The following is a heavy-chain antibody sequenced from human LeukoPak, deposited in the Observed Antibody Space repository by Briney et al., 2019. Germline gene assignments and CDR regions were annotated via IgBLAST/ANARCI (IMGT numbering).Heavy chain of an antibody. CDR3: AKCGFLEWLLSSFFDY. D-gene: IGHD3-3*01. CDR2: ISGSGGST. V-gene: IGHV3-23*01. Sequence: GGSLRLSCAPPGFPFSGYAMSWVRRAPGKGLGWVQPISGSGGSTYYADSVKGRFTISRDNSKNTLYLQMNSLRAEDTAVYYCAKCGFLEWLLSSFFDYWGQGTLVTVSS. CDR1: GFPFSGYA. J-gene: IGHJ4*02.